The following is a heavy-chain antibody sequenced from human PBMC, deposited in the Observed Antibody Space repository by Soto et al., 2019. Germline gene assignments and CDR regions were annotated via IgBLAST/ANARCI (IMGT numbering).Heavy chain of an antibody. CDR1: GFTFSTYA. CDR2: ISASGGTT. V-gene: IGHV3-23*01. Sequence: GGSLRLSCAASGFTFSTYAMSWVRQAPGKGLEWVSSISASGGTTYYADSVKGRFTISRDDSNTVYLQMNSLRADDTALYYCARSHVRTTGYYSYYGMDVWGQGTTVTVSS. D-gene: IGHD1-1*01. J-gene: IGHJ6*02. CDR3: ARSHVRTTGYYSYYGMDV.